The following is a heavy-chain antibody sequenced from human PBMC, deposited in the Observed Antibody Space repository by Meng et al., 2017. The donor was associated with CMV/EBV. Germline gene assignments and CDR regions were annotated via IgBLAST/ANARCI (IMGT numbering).Heavy chain of an antibody. Sequence: RQPGGAGILERSETLCLPSAFYGGSFSSYYWSGNRKPPGKGLEWIGEINHSGSTNYNPSLKIRVTISVDTSKNQFSLKLSSVTAADTAVYYCARGGNWFDPWGQGTLVTVSS. J-gene: IGHJ5*02. CDR3: ARGGNWFDP. CDR2: INHSGST. V-gene: IGHV4-34*01. CDR1: GGSFSSYY.